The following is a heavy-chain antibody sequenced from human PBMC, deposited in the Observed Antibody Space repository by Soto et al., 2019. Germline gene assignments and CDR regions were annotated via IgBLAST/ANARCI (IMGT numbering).Heavy chain of an antibody. D-gene: IGHD3-9*01. V-gene: IGHV3-48*01. CDR2: ISYSSTNI. CDR1: GFTFSTYS. CDR3: VRDQDYDILTGYYHSDS. J-gene: IGHJ5*01. Sequence: GGSLRLSCAASGFTFSTYSMNWVRQAPGKGLEWLSYISYSSTNIYYADSVKGRFTISRDNAKNSLYLQMSSLRAEDTAVYYCVRDQDYDILTGYYHSDSWGQGTLVPVSP.